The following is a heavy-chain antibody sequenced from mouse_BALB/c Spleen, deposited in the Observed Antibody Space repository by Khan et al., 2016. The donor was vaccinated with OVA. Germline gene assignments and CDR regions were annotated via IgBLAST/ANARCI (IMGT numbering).Heavy chain of an antibody. J-gene: IGHJ4*01. D-gene: IGHD1-1*01. CDR3: ARPPYYGSSSGAMDY. CDR1: GYTFTDYD. V-gene: IGHV1S137*01. Sequence: QVRLQQSGAELVRPGVSVKISCKGSGYTFTDYDMHWVKQSHAKSLEWIGVISTYYGDASYNQKFKGKATMTVDKSSSTAYMELARLTSEDSAIYYCARPPYYGSSSGAMDYWGQGTSVTVSS. CDR2: ISTYYGDA.